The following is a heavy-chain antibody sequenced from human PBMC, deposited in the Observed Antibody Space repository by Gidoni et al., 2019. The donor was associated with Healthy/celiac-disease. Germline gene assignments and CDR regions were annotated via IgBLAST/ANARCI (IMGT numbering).Heavy chain of an antibody. Sequence: EVQLVESGGGLVKTGGSLRLSCAASGFTVSDDWMNWVRRAPGKGLEWVGRIKSRTDGGTADYAAPVKGRFIISRDDSKNTLYLQMNTLKTEDTAVYFCTTSPDGRSGWIYYYYGMDVWGQGTTVTVSS. J-gene: IGHJ6*02. V-gene: IGHV3-15*07. CDR3: TTSPDGRSGWIYYYYGMDV. CDR1: GFTVSDDW. CDR2: IKSRTDGGTA. D-gene: IGHD6-19*01.